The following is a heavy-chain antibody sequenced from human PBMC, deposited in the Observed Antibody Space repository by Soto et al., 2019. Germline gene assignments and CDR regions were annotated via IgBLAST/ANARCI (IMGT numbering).Heavy chain of an antibody. CDR2: ISGSGSST. D-gene: IGHD2-2*01. Sequence: PGGSLRLSCAASGFTFSSYAMSWVRQAPGKGLEWVSAISGSGSSTNYADSVKGRFTISRDNSKNTLYLQMNSLRAEDTAVYYCAKDTHVVVPDDSYGMDVWGQGTTVTVSS. CDR1: GFTFSSYA. CDR3: AKDTHVVVPDDSYGMDV. V-gene: IGHV3-23*01. J-gene: IGHJ6*02.